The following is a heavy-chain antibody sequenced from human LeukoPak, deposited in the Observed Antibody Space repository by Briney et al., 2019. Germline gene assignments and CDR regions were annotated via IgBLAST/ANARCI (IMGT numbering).Heavy chain of an antibody. D-gene: IGHD3-3*01. V-gene: IGHV1-2*02. CDR2: INPNSGGT. Sequence: GASVKVSCKASGYTLTCYYMHWVRQAPGQGLEWMGWINPNSGGTNYAQKFQGRVTMTRDTSISTAYMELSRLRSDDTAVYYCARDWRDATIFGVVREVYFDYWGQGTLVTASS. CDR1: GYTLTCYY. CDR3: ARDWRDATIFGVVREVYFDY. J-gene: IGHJ4*02.